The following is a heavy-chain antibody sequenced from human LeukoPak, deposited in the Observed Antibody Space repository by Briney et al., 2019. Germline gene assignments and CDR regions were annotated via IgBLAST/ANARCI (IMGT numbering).Heavy chain of an antibody. Sequence: GGALRLSCAASGFTFSTFAMSWVRQAPGKGLEWVAVISYDGSNKYYADSVKGRFTISRDNSKNTLYLQMNSLRAEDTAVYYCLVGYYDSSGYYEFDYWGQGTLVTVSS. CDR2: ISYDGSNK. J-gene: IGHJ4*02. CDR3: LVGYYDSSGYYEFDY. D-gene: IGHD3-22*01. V-gene: IGHV3-30-3*01. CDR1: GFTFSTFA.